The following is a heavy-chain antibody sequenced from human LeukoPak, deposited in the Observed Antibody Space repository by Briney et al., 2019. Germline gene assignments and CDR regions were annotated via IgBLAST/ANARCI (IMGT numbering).Heavy chain of an antibody. CDR1: GFTFSSYA. J-gene: IGHJ4*02. CDR3: AKDDDYGGTTATSNDY. CDR2: ISGSGRST. V-gene: IGHV3-23*01. Sequence: AGGSLRLSCAASGFTFSSYAMSWVRQAPGEGLEWVSTISGSGRSTYYADSVKGRFTISRDNSKNTLYLQMNSLRAEDTALFFCAKDDDYGGTTATSNDYWGQGTLVTDSS. D-gene: IGHD4-23*01.